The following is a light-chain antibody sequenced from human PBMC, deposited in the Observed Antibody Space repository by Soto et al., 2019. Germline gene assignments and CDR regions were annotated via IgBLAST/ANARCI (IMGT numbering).Light chain of an antibody. CDR2: GAS. V-gene: IGKV3D-15*01. CDR3: QQYNEWRT. J-gene: IGKJ1*01. Sequence: EIVMSQCPATLSVSPGERATLSCRASQNIRSNLAWYQQKPGQAPRLLIYGASTRATGIPVRFSGSGSGTEFTLIISSLQSEDFAVYYCQQYNEWRTFGQGTKVEIK. CDR1: QNIRSN.